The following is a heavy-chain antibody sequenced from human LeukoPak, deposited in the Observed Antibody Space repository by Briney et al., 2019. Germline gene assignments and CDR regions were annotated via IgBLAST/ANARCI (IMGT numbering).Heavy chain of an antibody. V-gene: IGHV3-48*04. Sequence: GGSLRLSCAASGFTFSTHSMNWVRQAPGEGLEWVSYISSSSSTIYYADSVKGRFTISRDNAKNSLFLQMNSLRAEDTAVYYCARNDFWSGFYYWGQGTLVTVSS. J-gene: IGHJ4*02. CDR1: GFTFSTHS. CDR3: ARNDFWSGFYY. D-gene: IGHD3-3*01. CDR2: ISSSSSTI.